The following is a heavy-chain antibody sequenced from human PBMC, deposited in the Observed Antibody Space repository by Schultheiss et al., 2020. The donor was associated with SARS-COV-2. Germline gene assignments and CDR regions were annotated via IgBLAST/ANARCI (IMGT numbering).Heavy chain of an antibody. V-gene: IGHV4-61*08. CDR2: IYYSGST. D-gene: IGHD3-3*01. CDR3: ARELRFPYIP. J-gene: IGHJ5*02. CDR1: GGSISSGGYY. Sequence: SQTLSLTCTVSGGSISSGGYYWSWIRQPPGKGLEWIGYIYYSGSTNYNPSLKSRVTMSVDTSKNQFSLKLSSVTAADTAVYYCARELRFPYIPWGQGTLVTVSS.